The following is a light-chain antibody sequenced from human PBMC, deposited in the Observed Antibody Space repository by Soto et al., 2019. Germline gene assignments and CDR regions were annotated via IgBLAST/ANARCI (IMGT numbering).Light chain of an antibody. V-gene: IGLV2-8*01. Sequence: QYVLTQPPSASRSPGQSVTISCTGTSSDVGGYNYVSWYQQHPGKAPKLMIYEVSKRPSGVPDRFSGSKSGNTASLTVSGLQAEDEADYYCSSYAVSDNFEIFGTGTKVTVL. J-gene: IGLJ1*01. CDR2: EVS. CDR3: SSYAVSDNFEI. CDR1: SSDVGGYNY.